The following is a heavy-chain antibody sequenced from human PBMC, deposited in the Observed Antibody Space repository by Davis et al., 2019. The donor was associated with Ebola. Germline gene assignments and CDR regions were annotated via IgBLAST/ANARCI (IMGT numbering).Heavy chain of an antibody. CDR3: TRREEEAAAGDFDY. Sequence: GESLKISCAASGFTLSNNDMSWVRQAPGKGLEWVSAIRGSGGNTHYADSVKGRFTISRDTSNNTLSLQMNSLRVEDTAVYYCTRREEEAAAGDFDYWGQGTLVTVSS. J-gene: IGHJ4*02. V-gene: IGHV3-23*01. CDR1: GFTLSNND. CDR2: IRGSGGNT. D-gene: IGHD6-13*01.